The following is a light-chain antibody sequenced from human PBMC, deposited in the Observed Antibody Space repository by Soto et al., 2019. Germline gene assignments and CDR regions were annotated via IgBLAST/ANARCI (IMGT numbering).Light chain of an antibody. CDR2: ENN. V-gene: IGLV1-40*01. CDR1: SSNIGAGYE. CDR3: QSYDSSLSGYV. J-gene: IGLJ1*01. Sequence: QSVLTQPPSVSEAPGQRVTISCTGSSSNIGAGYEAHWYQQVPGTAPKLLIYENNNRPSGVPDRFSGSTSGTSASLAITGLQAEDEAEYYCQSYDSSLSGYVFGTGTKVTVL.